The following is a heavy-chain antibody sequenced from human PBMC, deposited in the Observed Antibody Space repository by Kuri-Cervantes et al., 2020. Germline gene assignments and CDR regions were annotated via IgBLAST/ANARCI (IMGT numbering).Heavy chain of an antibody. J-gene: IGHJ2*01. Sequence: GESLKISCAALGFTFGNSDMHWVRQATGKGLEWVSAIGAGGDTYYPGAVKGRFTISRDNAKTSLYLQMNSLRAGDTAVYYCARELSDYDSYGWYLDLWGRGTLVTVSS. CDR1: GFTFGNSD. V-gene: IGHV3-13*01. CDR3: ARELSDYDSYGWYLDL. D-gene: IGHD3-22*01. CDR2: IGAGGDT.